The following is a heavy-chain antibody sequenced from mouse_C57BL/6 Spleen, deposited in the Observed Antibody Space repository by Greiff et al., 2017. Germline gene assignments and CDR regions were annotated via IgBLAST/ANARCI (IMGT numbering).Heavy chain of an antibody. J-gene: IGHJ4*01. D-gene: IGHD2-1*01. CDR1: GYTSTSYW. Sequence: QVQLQQPGAELVKPGASVKMSCKASGYTSTSYWITWVKQRPGQGLEWIGDIYPGSGSTNYNEKFKSKATLTVDTSSSTAYMQLSSLTSEDSAVYYCARGLSTEAMDYWGQGTSVTVSS. V-gene: IGHV1-55*01. CDR2: IYPGSGST. CDR3: ARGLSTEAMDY.